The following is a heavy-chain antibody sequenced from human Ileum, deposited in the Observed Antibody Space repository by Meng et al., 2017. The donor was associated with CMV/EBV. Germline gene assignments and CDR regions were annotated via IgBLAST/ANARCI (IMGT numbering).Heavy chain of an antibody. CDR2: INRGGDHT. Sequence: VQVVESGGGLVKPGGSLRLSCAGSGFTVSDSYMSWIRQAPGKGLEWVSYINRGGDHTKYADSVKGRFTLSRDDAQNSLYLQMNSLTVDDTAVYYCARESFANPQWWGQGTLVTVS. CDR3: ARESFANPQW. D-gene: IGHD6-19*01. CDR1: GFTVSDSY. J-gene: IGHJ4*02. V-gene: IGHV3-11*05.